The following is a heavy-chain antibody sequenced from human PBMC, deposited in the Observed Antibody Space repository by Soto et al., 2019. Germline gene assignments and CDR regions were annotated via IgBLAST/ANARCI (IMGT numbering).Heavy chain of an antibody. CDR3: ARDTGDGTFDF. CDR1: VYTFSSYA. V-gene: IGHV1-3*01. D-gene: IGHD1-1*01. Sequence: ASVKVSCKASVYTFSSYAMHWVRQAPGQRLEWMGWINAGYGNTKSSQKFQDRVTISRDTSASTAYMELTSLRSDDTAVYYWARDTGDGTFDFWGQGTLVTVSS. J-gene: IGHJ4*02. CDR2: INAGYGNT.